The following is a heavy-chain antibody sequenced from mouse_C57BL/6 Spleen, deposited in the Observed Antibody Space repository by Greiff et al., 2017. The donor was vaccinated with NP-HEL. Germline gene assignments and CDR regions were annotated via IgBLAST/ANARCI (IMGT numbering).Heavy chain of an antibody. J-gene: IGHJ3*01. V-gene: IGHV5-15*01. D-gene: IGHD3-2*02. CDR2: ISNLAYSI. CDR1: GFTFSDYG. Sequence: EVHLVESGGGLVQPGGSLKLSCAASGFTFSDYGMAWVRQAPRKGPEWVAFISNLAYSIYYADTVTGRFTISRENAKNTLYLEMSSLRSEDTAMYYCARPDSSGPFAYWGQGTLVTVSA. CDR3: ARPDSSGPFAY.